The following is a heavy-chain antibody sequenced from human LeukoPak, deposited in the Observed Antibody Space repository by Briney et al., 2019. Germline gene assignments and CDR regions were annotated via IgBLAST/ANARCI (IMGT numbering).Heavy chain of an antibody. CDR2: IYYSGST. CDR3: AISITGTTPWSDY. Sequence: SETLSVTCTVSGGSISSYYWSWIRQPPGKGLEWIGYIYYSGSTNYNPSLKSRVTISVDTSKNQFSLKLSSVTAADTAVYYCAISITGTTPWSDYWGQGTLVTVSS. J-gene: IGHJ4*02. V-gene: IGHV4-59*01. CDR1: GGSISSYY. D-gene: IGHD1-7*01.